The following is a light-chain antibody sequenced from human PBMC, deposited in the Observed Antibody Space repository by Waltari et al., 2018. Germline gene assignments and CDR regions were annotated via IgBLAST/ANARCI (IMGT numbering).Light chain of an antibody. CDR2: TND. CDR3: AVWDVSLSAPV. J-gene: IGLJ3*02. CDR1: SSNIVSKK. Sequence: QSVLTQPPSASGTPGQRVTISCSVSSSNIVSKKVNWHQQVPGTAPKRLIYTNDQRPSGVPDRFSGSKSGTSASLAISGLQSDDEADYYCAVWDVSLSAPVFGGGTKVTVL. V-gene: IGLV1-44*01.